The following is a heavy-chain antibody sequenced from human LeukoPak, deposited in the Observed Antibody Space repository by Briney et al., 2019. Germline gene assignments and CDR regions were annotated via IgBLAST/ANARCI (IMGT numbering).Heavy chain of an antibody. D-gene: IGHD3-3*01. CDR2: IYHSGST. V-gene: IGHV4-30-2*01. CDR1: GGSISSGGYY. Sequence: PSETLSLTCTVSGGSISSGGYYWSWIRQPPGKGLEWIGYIYHSGSTYYNPSLKSRVTISVDRSKNQFSLKLSSVTAADTAVYYCARANITIFGVATALDYWGQGTLVTVFS. CDR3: ARANITIFGVATALDY. J-gene: IGHJ4*02.